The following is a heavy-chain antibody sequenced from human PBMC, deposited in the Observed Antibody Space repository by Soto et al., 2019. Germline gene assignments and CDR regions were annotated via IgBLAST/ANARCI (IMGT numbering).Heavy chain of an antibody. Sequence: EVQLLESGGDLVQPGGSLRLSCVVSGFIISDYAMNWVRQAPGKGLEWVSTMSENGQNTHYVDSVRGRFTISRDVSKNTLYLQMNGLSPEDAAVYYCAKDPSTGSADYWGQGTLVTVSS. CDR1: GFIISDYA. CDR2: MSENGQNT. J-gene: IGHJ4*02. CDR3: AKDPSTGSADY. D-gene: IGHD3-9*01. V-gene: IGHV3-23*01.